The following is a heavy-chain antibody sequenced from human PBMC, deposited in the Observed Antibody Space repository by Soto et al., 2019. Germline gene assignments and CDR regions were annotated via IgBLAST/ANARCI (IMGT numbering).Heavy chain of an antibody. V-gene: IGHV3-23*01. J-gene: IGHJ6*03. CDR2: ISGSGGST. CDR1: GFTFSSYA. CDR3: AKEEGIGWLQDYYYMDV. D-gene: IGHD5-12*01. Sequence: GGSLRLSCAASGFTFSSYAMSWVRQAPGKGLEWVSAISGSGGSTYYADSAKGRFTISRDNSKNTLYLQMNSLRAEDTAVYYCAKEEGIGWLQDYYYMDVWGKGTTVTVSS.